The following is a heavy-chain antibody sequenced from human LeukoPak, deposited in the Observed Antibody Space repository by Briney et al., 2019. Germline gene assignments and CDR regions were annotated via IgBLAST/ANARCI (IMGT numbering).Heavy chain of an antibody. CDR1: GFTFTSSA. CDR3: ARVQRVLEGFGP. D-gene: IGHD3-3*01. V-gene: IGHV1-58*01. Sequence: SVKVSCKASGFTFTSSAVQWVRQARGQRLEWIGWIVVGSGNTNYAQKFQERVTITRDMSTSTAYMELSSLRSEDTAVYYCARVQRVLEGFGPWGQGSLVTVSS. CDR2: IVVGSGNT. J-gene: IGHJ5*02.